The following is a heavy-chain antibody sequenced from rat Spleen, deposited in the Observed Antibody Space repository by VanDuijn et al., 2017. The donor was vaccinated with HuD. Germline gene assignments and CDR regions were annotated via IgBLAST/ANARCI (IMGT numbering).Heavy chain of an antibody. Sequence: QVQLKESGPVLVQPSQTLSLTCTVSGFSLTSYGVSWVRQPPGKGLEWIAGISSGGNTYHNSGLKSRLSISRDTSKSQVFLKMNSLQIEDTAMYFCARWKYTTDWFAYWGQGTLVTVSS. J-gene: IGHJ3*01. V-gene: IGHV2-6*01. CDR3: ARWKYTTDWFAY. CDR1: GFSLTSYG. D-gene: IGHD1-6*01. CDR2: ISSGGNT.